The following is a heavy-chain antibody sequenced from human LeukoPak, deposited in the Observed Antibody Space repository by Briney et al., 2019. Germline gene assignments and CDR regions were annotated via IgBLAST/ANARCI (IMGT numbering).Heavy chain of an antibody. CDR2: VSTSGST. J-gene: IGHJ5*02. D-gene: IGHD1-7*01. Sequence: SETLSLTCTVSGGSVSEHCWSWIRQPAGKGLEWIGRVSTSGSTNYNPSLKSRVTMSVDTSKNQFSLKLSSVTAADTAVYHCARDRDWNFPNWFDPWGQGTLATVSS. CDR3: ARDRDWNFPNWFDP. CDR1: GGSVSEHC. V-gene: IGHV4-4*07.